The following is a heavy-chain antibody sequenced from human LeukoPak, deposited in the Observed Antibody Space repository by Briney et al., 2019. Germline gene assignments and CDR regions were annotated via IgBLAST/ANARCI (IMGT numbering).Heavy chain of an antibody. Sequence: GGSLRLSCVASGLAFSSYSMHWVRQAPGKGLEWVGVISYDGSDEYYTDSVKGRFTISRGNSKNTVYLQMNSLRADDTAVYYCARDFTPEWFDIHWGQGTLVTVS. J-gene: IGHJ4*02. CDR3: ARDFTPEWFDIH. D-gene: IGHD3-3*01. V-gene: IGHV3-30*04. CDR1: GLAFSSYS. CDR2: ISYDGSDE.